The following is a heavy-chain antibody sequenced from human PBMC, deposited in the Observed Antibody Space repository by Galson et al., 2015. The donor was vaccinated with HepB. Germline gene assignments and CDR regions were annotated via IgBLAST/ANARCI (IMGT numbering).Heavy chain of an antibody. Sequence: SLRLSCAASGFTFSSYAMSWVRQAPGKGLEWVSAISGSGGSTYYADSVKGRFTISRDNSKNTLYLQMNSLRAEDTAAYYCAKESIWFGELQTIDYWGQGTLVTVSS. J-gene: IGHJ4*02. D-gene: IGHD3-10*01. CDR1: GFTFSSYA. V-gene: IGHV3-23*01. CDR2: ISGSGGST. CDR3: AKESIWFGELQTIDY.